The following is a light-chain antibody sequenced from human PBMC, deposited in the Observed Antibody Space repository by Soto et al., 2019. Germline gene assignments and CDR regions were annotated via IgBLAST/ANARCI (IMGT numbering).Light chain of an antibody. CDR3: QQDGSSPLT. J-gene: IGKJ4*01. V-gene: IGKV3-20*01. CDR1: QSVSSY. Sequence: EIVLTQSPGTLSLSVGERVTLSCRASQSVSSYLAWYQQTPGQAPRLLIYDTSNRATGTPDRFSGSWSGTDFNLTISRLEPEDFTMYYCQQDGSSPLTFGGGTTVEIK. CDR2: DTS.